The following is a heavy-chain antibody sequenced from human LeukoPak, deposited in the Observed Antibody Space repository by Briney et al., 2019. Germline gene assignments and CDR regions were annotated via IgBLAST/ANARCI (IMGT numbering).Heavy chain of an antibody. CDR3: ATEKGDSPDY. CDR2: ISGSGGNT. Sequence: PGGSLRLSCAASGFTFSNYAMSWVRQAPGKGLEWVAGISGSGGNTYHADSVKGRFAISRDNSKNTLYVQMNSLRAEDTAVYYCATEKGDSPDYWGQGTLVTVPS. CDR1: GFTFSNYA. J-gene: IGHJ4*02. D-gene: IGHD2-21*01. V-gene: IGHV3-23*01.